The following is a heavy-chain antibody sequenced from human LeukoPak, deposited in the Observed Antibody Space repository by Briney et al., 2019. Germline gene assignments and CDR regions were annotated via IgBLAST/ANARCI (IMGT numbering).Heavy chain of an antibody. CDR2: ISAYNGNT. CDR3: AREGSSGWYVYRAFDI. CDR1: GYTFTSYG. D-gene: IGHD6-19*01. Sequence: GASVKVSCKASGYTFTSYGISWVRQAPGQGLEWMGWISAYNGNTNYAQKLQGRVTMTTDTSTSTAYMELRSLRSDDTAVYYCAREGSSGWYVYRAFDIWGQGTMVTVSS. V-gene: IGHV1-18*01. J-gene: IGHJ3*02.